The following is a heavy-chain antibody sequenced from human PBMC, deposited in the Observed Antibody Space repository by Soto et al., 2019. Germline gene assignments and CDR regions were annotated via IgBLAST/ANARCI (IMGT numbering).Heavy chain of an antibody. J-gene: IGHJ4*02. V-gene: IGHV3-23*01. CDR1: GITFSNYA. D-gene: IGHD3-16*02. Sequence: GGSLRLSCTASGITFSNYAMSWVRQAPRKGLEWVSSISTRGGRPYYADSVKGRFTISRDNSKNTLYLQMNSLRVEDTAVYYCAKDPDRYDYVWGTYRYIDNWGQGTLVTVSS. CDR3: AKDPDRYDYVWGTYRYIDN. CDR2: ISTRGGRP.